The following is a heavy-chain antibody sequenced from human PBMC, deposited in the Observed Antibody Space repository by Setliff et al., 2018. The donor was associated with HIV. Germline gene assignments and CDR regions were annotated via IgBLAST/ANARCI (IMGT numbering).Heavy chain of an antibody. CDR1: GGSISSYY. J-gene: IGHJ3*02. CDR2: IYYSGST. D-gene: IGHD3-3*01. CDR3: AGDRKSLGYNFWSGFRPDAAFDI. V-gene: IGHV4-59*01. Sequence: SETLSLTCTVSGGSISSYYWSWIRQPPGKGLEWIGYIYYSGSTNYNPSLKSRVTISVDTSKNQFSLKLSSVTAADTAVYYCAGDRKSLGYNFWSGFRPDAAFDIWGQGTMVTVSS.